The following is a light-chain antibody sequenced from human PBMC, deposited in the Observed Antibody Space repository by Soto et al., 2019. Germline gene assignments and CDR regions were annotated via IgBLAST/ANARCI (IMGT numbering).Light chain of an antibody. CDR2: GAS. Sequence: EIVLTQSPGTLSLSPGERATISCRASQSVSSSYLAWYQQKPGQAPRLLIDGASSRATGIPARFSGSGSGTDFPLTISRLEPEDFAVYYCQQYGSSRATFGPGTKVDIK. CDR3: QQYGSSRAT. J-gene: IGKJ3*01. CDR1: QSVSSSY. V-gene: IGKV3-20*01.